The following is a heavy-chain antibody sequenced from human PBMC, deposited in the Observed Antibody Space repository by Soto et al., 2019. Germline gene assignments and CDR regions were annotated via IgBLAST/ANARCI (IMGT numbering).Heavy chain of an antibody. D-gene: IGHD1-1*01. J-gene: IGHJ4*02. Sequence: QVQLVESGGGVVQPGRSLRLSCAASGFTFSSYAMHWVRQAPGKGLEWVAVISYDGSNKYYADSVKGRFTISRDNSKNTLYLQMNSPRAEDTAVYYGARPIATKDQDYWGQGTLVTVSS. V-gene: IGHV3-30-3*01. CDR3: ARPIATKDQDY. CDR1: GFTFSSYA. CDR2: ISYDGSNK.